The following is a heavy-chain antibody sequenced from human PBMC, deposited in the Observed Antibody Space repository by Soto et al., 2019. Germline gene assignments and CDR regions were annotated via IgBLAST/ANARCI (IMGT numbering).Heavy chain of an antibody. CDR3: AKDFRSSWLHSPHFADY. V-gene: IGHV3-23*01. CDR2: ISGSGGST. Sequence: PGGSLRLSCAASGFTFSSYAMSWVRQAPGKGLEWVSAISGSGGSTYYADSVKGRFTISRDNSKNTLYLQMNSLRAEDTAVYYCAKDFRSSWLHSPHFADYWGQGTLVTVSS. CDR1: GFTFSSYA. J-gene: IGHJ4*02. D-gene: IGHD5-12*01.